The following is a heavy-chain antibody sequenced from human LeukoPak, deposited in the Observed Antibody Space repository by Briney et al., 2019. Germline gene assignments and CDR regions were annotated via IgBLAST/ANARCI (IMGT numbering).Heavy chain of an antibody. V-gene: IGHV3-48*03. J-gene: IGHJ5*02. D-gene: IGHD2-2*01. CDR1: GFTFGTYE. Sequence: GGSLRLSCAASGFTFGTYEMNWVRQAPGKGLEWVSYISSSGSTIYYADSVKGRFTISRDNAKNSLYLQMNSLRAEDTAVYYCARGPLHVVVPAATWFDPWGQGILVTVSS. CDR3: ARGPLHVVVPAATWFDP. CDR2: ISSSGSTI.